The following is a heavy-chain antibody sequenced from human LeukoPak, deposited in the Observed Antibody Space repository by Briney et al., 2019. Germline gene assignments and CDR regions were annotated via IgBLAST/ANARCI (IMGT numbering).Heavy chain of an antibody. CDR1: GFTFSSYA. J-gene: IGHJ4*02. CDR3: ATDLYRITYNPYYDIMTGYHFVY. Sequence: GGSLRLSCAASGFTFSSYAMSWGRQAPGKGLEWVSHISGSVGSTYYADSVKGRFTISRDNFKNTRYLQMNRPRAEGTPVYFSATDLYRITYNPYYDIMTGYHFVYWGQGTLVTVSS. D-gene: IGHD3-9*01. V-gene: IGHV3-23*01. CDR2: ISGSVGST.